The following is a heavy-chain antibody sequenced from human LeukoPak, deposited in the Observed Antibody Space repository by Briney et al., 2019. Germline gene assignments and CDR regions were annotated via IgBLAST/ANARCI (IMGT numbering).Heavy chain of an antibody. J-gene: IGHJ4*02. CDR1: GGSFSGYY. V-gene: IGHV4-34*01. CDR3: ARSKGYSSWYYFDY. Sequence: ETLSLTCAVYGGSFSGYYWSWIRQPPRKGLEWIGEINHSGSTNYNPSLKSRVIISVDTSKNQFSLKLSSVTAADTAVYYCARSKGYSSWYYFDYWGQGTLVTVSS. CDR2: INHSGST. D-gene: IGHD6-13*01.